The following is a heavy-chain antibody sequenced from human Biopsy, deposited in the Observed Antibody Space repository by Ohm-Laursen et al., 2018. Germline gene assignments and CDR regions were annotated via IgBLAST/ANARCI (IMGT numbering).Heavy chain of an antibody. Sequence: SDTLPLTCTVSGGSINSYYWSWIRQPPGKGLEWIGYVYYTGSTDYNPSLQSRVTVSVDTSKNHFSLRLRSVTPADTAIYYCARDRGYYSDRTVPGYFDLWGRGTLVTVSS. V-gene: IGHV4-59*01. CDR2: VYYTGST. J-gene: IGHJ2*01. D-gene: IGHD3-22*01. CDR1: GGSINSYY. CDR3: ARDRGYYSDRTVPGYFDL.